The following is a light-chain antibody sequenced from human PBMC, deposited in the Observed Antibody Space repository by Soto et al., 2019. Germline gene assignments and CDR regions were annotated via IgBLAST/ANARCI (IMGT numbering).Light chain of an antibody. CDR1: ESFANKY. V-gene: IGKV3-20*01. Sequence: EIVLTQSPGTLSLSPGERATLSCRASESFANKYLAWYQQKPGQAPRLLIYGASTRATGIPDRFSGSGSGTDFTLTISRLEPEDFAVYYCQQYGNSRTFGQGTKVEIK. J-gene: IGKJ1*01. CDR2: GAS. CDR3: QQYGNSRT.